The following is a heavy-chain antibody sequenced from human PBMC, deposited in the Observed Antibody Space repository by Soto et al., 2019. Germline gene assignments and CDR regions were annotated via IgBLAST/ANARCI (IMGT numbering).Heavy chain of an antibody. V-gene: IGHV4-59*01. CDR3: AREGDLHFGYFDY. J-gene: IGHJ4*02. CDR2: IYNSGST. CDR1: GDSISNYY. Sequence: SETLSLTCTVSGDSISNYYWSWIRQPPGKGLEWIGYIYNSGSTNYNPSLKSRVTISEDTSKNQFSLKLSSVTAADTAVYYCAREGDLHFGYFDYWGQGALVTVSS. D-gene: IGHD2-21*02.